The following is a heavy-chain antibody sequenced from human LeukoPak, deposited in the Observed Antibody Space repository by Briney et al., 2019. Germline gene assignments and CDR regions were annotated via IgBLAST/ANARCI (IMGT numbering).Heavy chain of an antibody. Sequence: GESLKISCKGSGYSFTSYWIGWVRQMPGKGLEWMGIIYPGDSDTRYSPSFQGQVTISADKSISPAYLQWSSLKASDTAMYYCARSSSAVLRYFDWLIYDYWGQGTLVTVSS. D-gene: IGHD3-9*01. CDR1: GYSFTSYW. CDR2: IYPGDSDT. CDR3: ARSSSAVLRYFDWLIYDY. V-gene: IGHV5-51*01. J-gene: IGHJ4*02.